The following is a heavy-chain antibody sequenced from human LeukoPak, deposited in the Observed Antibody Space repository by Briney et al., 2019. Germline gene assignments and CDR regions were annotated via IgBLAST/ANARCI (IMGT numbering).Heavy chain of an antibody. J-gene: IGHJ4*02. D-gene: IGHD6-13*01. CDR3: ARTYNSRAADY. Sequence: SETLSLTCTVSGGSISSYYWSWIRQPPGKGLEWIGYIYYTESANYNPSLKSRVTISIDTSKNQFSLKVNSVTAADTAVYYCARTYNSRAADYWGQGILVTVSS. CDR1: GGSISSYY. CDR2: IYYTESA. V-gene: IGHV4-59*01.